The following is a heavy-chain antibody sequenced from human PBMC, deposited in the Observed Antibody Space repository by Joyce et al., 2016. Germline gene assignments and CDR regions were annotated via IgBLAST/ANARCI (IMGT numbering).Heavy chain of an antibody. D-gene: IGHD3/OR15-3a*01. CDR1: GYTFTGYY. V-gene: IGHV1-2*04. J-gene: IGHJ4*02. Sequence: QVQLVQSGAEVGKPGASVKVSCKAFGYTFTGYYIHWVRQAAVQGLEGRGWINPNNGDTYYAQKYQAWVTMTRDTSISAAYMELNKLRSDDTAVFYGARDSADRTYDFWSGYYFDFWGQGTLVTVSS. CDR3: ARDSADRTYDFWSGYYFDF. CDR2: INPNNGDT.